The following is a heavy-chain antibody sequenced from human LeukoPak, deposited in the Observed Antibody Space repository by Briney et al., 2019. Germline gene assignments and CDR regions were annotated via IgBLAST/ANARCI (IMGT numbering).Heavy chain of an antibody. Sequence: GGSLGLSCAACGFAFSSYTMNWARQAPGKGLEWVASINRGGTSTHYAFSVKGRFTISRDNAQNVLYLRMNGLRGDDAAVYYCLRGDSRDFWGQGTLVTVSS. CDR3: LRGDSRDF. CDR2: INRGGTST. CDR1: GFAFSSYT. J-gene: IGHJ4*02. D-gene: IGHD3-22*01. V-gene: IGHV3-21*06.